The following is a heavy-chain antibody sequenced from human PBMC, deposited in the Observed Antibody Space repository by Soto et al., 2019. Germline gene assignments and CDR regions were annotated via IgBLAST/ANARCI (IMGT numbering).Heavy chain of an antibody. CDR3: ARVDILTGFHY. V-gene: IGHV4-30-4*01. CDR2: IYYTGSA. J-gene: IGHJ4*02. CDR1: GGSISSGDFY. Sequence: SETLSLTCTVSGGSISSGDFYWSWIRQPPGKGLEWIGYIYYTGSAYYNPSLKSRVTISLDTSKNQFSLNLTSVTGADTAVFYCARVDILTGFHYWGQGTLVT. D-gene: IGHD3-9*01.